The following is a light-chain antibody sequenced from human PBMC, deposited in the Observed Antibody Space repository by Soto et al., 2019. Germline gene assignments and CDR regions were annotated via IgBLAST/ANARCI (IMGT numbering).Light chain of an antibody. J-gene: IGKJ1*01. V-gene: IGKV1-17*01. Sequence: DIQMTQSPSSLSASVGDSVTITCRASQNIKTYLNWYQQKPGKAPKLLIYAASTLQSGVPSRFSGSGSGTDFTLTISCLQSEDFATYYCQQYYSYPRTFGQGTKVDIK. CDR2: AAS. CDR1: QNIKTY. CDR3: QQYYSYPRT.